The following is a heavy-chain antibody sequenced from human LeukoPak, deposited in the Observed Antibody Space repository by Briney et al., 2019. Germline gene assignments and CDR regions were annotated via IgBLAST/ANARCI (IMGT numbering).Heavy chain of an antibody. CDR1: GGSFSGYY. CDR2: INHSGGT. CDR3: ARANYDTNGNRRYYNYYGLDV. J-gene: IGHJ6*01. D-gene: IGHD2-8*01. V-gene: IGHV4-34*01. Sequence: PSETLSLTCAVYGGSFSGYYWSWIRQPPGKGLEWIGEINHSGGTNYNPSLKSRVTISGDRSKSQFSLKLSSVAAADTAVYYCARANYDTNGNRRYYNYYGLDVWGQGTLVTVSS.